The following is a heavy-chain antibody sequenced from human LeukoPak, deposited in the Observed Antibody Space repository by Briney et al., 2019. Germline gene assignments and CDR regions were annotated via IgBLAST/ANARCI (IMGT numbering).Heavy chain of an antibody. J-gene: IGHJ4*02. V-gene: IGHV4-59*08. CDR3: ARHIYRTYYFDS. Sequence: PSETLSLTCTVSGGSISSYYWSWIRQPPGKGLEWIGYTFYSGSTNYNPSLKSRVTISLDTSKNQFSLKLSSVTAADTAMYYCARHIYRTYYFDSWGQGTQVTVSS. CDR1: GGSISSYY. CDR2: TFYSGST. D-gene: IGHD1-14*01.